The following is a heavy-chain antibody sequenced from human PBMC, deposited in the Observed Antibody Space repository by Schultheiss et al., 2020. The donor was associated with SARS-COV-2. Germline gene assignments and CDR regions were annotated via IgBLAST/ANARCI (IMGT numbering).Heavy chain of an antibody. D-gene: IGHD4-17*01. CDR1: GFTFSSYG. Sequence: GGSLRLSCAASGFTFSSYGMHWVRQAPGKGLEWVAVIWYDGSNKYYADSVKGRFTISRDNSKNTLYLQMNSLRAEDTAVYYCARTVTKSGLPRYWGQGTLVTVSS. J-gene: IGHJ4*02. V-gene: IGHV3-33*01. CDR2: IWYDGSNK. CDR3: ARTVTKSGLPRY.